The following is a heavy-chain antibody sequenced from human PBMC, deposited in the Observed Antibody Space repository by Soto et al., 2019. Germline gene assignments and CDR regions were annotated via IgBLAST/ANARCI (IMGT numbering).Heavy chain of an antibody. Sequence: QVQLVQSGAEVKKPGSSVKVSCQASGGTFSSYAISWVRQAPGQGLEWMGGISPIVGTANYAQKFQGRVTITADKSTSTAYMELSSLRSEDTAVYYCARHQYYDYVWGSCAYFQHWGQGTLVTVSS. J-gene: IGHJ1*01. V-gene: IGHV1-69*06. CDR1: GGTFSSYA. D-gene: IGHD3-16*01. CDR2: ISPIVGTA. CDR3: ARHQYYDYVWGSCAYFQH.